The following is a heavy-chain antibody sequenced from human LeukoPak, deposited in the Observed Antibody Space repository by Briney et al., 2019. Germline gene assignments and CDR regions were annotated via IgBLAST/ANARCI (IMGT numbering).Heavy chain of an antibody. CDR1: GFTFSSYA. V-gene: IGHV3-23*01. J-gene: IGHJ4*02. D-gene: IGHD3-10*01. Sequence: GGSLRLSCAASGFTFSSYALSWVRQAPGKGLEGVSAISGSGGSTYYADSVKGRFTISRDNSKNTLYLQMNSLRAEDTAVYYCAKDYYGSGSYYNVWDYWGQGTLVTVSS. CDR3: AKDYYGSGSYYNVWDY. CDR2: ISGSGGST.